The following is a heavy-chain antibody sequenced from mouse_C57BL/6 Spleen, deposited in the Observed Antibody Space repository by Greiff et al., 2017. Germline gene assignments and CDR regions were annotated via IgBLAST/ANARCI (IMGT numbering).Heavy chain of an antibody. V-gene: IGHV14-4*01. CDR1: GFNFKDDY. CDR3: TTGGNGCPY. D-gene: IGHD1-1*02. J-gene: IGHJ3*01. CDR2: IDPENGDT. Sequence: EVQLQQSGAELVRPGASVKLSCTASGFNFKDDYMHWVKQRPEQGLEWIGWIDPENGDTEYASKFQGKATITADTSSNTAYLQLSSLTSEDTAVYYWTTGGNGCPYWGQGTLVTVSA.